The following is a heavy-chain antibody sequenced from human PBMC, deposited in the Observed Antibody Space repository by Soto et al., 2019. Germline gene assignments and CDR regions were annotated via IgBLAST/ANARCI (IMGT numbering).Heavy chain of an antibody. CDR3: AKDLSWGQSDY. Sequence: DVKLVESGGGLVQPGESLRLSCAASGFTFSSYWMHWFRQDPGMGLVWVATINPDGTNTQYADFVKGRFTVSRDNARTTLFLQMNGLRAEDTALYYCAKDLSWGQSDYWGRGTLVTVSS. J-gene: IGHJ4*02. CDR1: GFTFSSYW. CDR2: INPDGTNT. D-gene: IGHD3-16*01. V-gene: IGHV3-74*02.